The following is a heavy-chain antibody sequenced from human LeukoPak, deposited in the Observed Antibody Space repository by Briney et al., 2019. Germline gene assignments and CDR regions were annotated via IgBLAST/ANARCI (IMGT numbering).Heavy chain of an antibody. Sequence: GGSLRLSGAAAGFSFSKSWMSWVRQTPEKWLEWVANIKVDGSAKYYVDSVKGRFTISRDNATNSRYLKTNRLRAEDKAVYYCAKADDTYYWSQGMLVTV. CDR2: IKVDGSAK. D-gene: IGHD3-10*01. V-gene: IGHV3-7*01. CDR3: AKADDTYY. CDR1: GFSFSKSW. J-gene: IGHJ4*02.